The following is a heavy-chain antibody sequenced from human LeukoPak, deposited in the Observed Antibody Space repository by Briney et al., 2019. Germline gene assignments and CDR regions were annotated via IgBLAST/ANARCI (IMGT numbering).Heavy chain of an antibody. CDR2: IKQDGSEK. J-gene: IGHJ4*02. Sequence: PGGSLRLSCAASGFTFSSYWMSWVRQAPGKGLEWVANIKQDGSEKYYVDSVKGRFTISRDNAKNSLYLQMNSLRAEDTAVYYCARDADEWTTVVTSFDYWGQGTLVTVSS. CDR3: ARDADEWTTVVTSFDY. CDR1: GFTFSSYW. V-gene: IGHV3-7*01. D-gene: IGHD4-23*01.